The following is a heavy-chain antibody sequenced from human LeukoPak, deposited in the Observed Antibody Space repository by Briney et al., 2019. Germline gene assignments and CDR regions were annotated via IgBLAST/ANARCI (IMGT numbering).Heavy chain of an antibody. CDR2: IYHSGST. CDR3: ARDTQLELYFDY. J-gene: IGHJ4*02. D-gene: IGHD1-1*01. CDR1: GYSISSGYY. Sequence: KPSETLSLTCTVSGYSISSGYYWGWIRQPPGKGLEWIGSIYHSGSTYYNPSLKSRVTISVDTSKNQFSLKLSSVTAADTAVYYCARDTQLELYFDYWGQGTLVTVSS. V-gene: IGHV4-38-2*02.